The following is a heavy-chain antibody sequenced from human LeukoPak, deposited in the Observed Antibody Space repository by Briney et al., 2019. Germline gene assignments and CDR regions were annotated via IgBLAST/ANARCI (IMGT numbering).Heavy chain of an antibody. V-gene: IGHV4-34*01. CDR3: ARASY. J-gene: IGHJ4*02. CDR2: INHSGST. Sequence: GSLRLSCAASGFTFSSYSMNWVRQAPGKGLEWIGEINHSGSTNYNPSLKSRVTISVDTSKNQFSLKLSSVTAADTAVYYCARASYWGQGTLVTVSS. CDR1: GFTFSSYS.